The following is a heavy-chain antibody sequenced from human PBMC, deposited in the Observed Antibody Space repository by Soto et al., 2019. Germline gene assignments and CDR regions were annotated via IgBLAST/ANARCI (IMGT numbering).Heavy chain of an antibody. D-gene: IGHD6-13*01. J-gene: IGHJ4*02. CDR2: ISAYNGNT. CDR1: GYTFTSYG. V-gene: IGHV1-18*04. Sequence: QVQLVQSGAEVKKPGASVKVSCKASGYTFTSYGISWVRQAPGLGLEWMGWISAYNGNTNYAQKLQGRVTMTTDTSTSTAYMELTSLSSADTSVYYCASDYVGSSWYDYWGQGTLVTVSS. CDR3: ASDYVGSSWYDY.